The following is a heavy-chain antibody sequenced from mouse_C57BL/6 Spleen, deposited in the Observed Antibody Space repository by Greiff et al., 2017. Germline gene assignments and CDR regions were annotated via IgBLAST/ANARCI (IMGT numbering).Heavy chain of an antibody. CDR3: ARGYYGSSFDY. J-gene: IGHJ2*01. Sequence: EVMLVESGPELVKPGASVKMSCKASGYTFTDYNMHWVKQSHGKSLEWIGYINPNNGGTSYNQKFKGKATLTVNKSSSTAYMELRSLTSEDSAVYYCARGYYGSSFDYWGQGTTLTVSS. V-gene: IGHV1-22*01. CDR1: GYTFTDYN. CDR2: INPNNGGT. D-gene: IGHD1-1*01.